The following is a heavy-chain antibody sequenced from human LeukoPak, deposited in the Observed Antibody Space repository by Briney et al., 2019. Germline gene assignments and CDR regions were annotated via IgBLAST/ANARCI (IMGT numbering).Heavy chain of an antibody. Sequence: GGSLRLSCAASGFTFSSYAMHWVRQAPGKGLEYVSAISSNGISTYYANSVKGRFTISRDNPKNTLYLQMGSLRPEDMAVYYCAREGVAASVDYWGQGTLVTVSS. J-gene: IGHJ4*02. CDR2: ISSNGIST. D-gene: IGHD6-13*01. V-gene: IGHV3-64*01. CDR3: AREGVAASVDY. CDR1: GFTFSSYA.